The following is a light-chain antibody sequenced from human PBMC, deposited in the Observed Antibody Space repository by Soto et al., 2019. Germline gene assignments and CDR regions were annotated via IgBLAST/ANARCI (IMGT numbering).Light chain of an antibody. Sequence: DIHMTQSPSTLPASVGDRVTITCRASQSISNWLAWYQQKPGKAPNLLIYDASSLQSGVPSRFSGSGFGTEFTLTVSSLQPEDIATYYCQQYDNLPLTFGGGTKVDIK. J-gene: IGKJ4*01. CDR2: DAS. V-gene: IGKV1-5*01. CDR3: QQYDNLPLT. CDR1: QSISNW.